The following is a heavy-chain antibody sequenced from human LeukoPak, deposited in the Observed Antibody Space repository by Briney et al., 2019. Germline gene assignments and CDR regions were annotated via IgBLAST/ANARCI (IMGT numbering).Heavy chain of an antibody. V-gene: IGHV3-23*01. CDR2: ISGGGGGT. CDR1: GFTFSSYV. J-gene: IGHJ6*03. D-gene: IGHD3-16*01. CDR3: ADRGVSYFYMDV. Sequence: GGSLRLSCAASGFTFSSYVMNWVRQAPGKGLEWVSAISGGGGGTYYADSVKGRFTIFRDNSKNTLSLQMNSLRAEDTAVYFCADRGVSYFYMDVWGKGTTVTVSS.